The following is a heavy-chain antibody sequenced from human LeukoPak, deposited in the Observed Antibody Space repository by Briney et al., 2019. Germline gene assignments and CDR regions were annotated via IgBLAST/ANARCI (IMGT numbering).Heavy chain of an antibody. V-gene: IGHV3-7*03. CDR3: ARDSKWELNYMDV. CDR2: IKQDGSEK. J-gene: IGHJ6*03. CDR1: GFTFSSYW. Sequence: GGSLRLSCADSGFTFSSYWMSWVRQAPGKGLEWVANIKQDGSEKYYVDSVKGRFTISRDNAKNSLYLQMNSLRAEDTALYYCARDSKWELNYMDVWGKGTTVTVSS. D-gene: IGHD1-26*01.